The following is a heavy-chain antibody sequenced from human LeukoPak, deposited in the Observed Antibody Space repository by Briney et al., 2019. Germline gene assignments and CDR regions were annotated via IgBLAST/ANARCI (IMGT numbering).Heavy chain of an antibody. CDR1: EFAVSSNY. CDR2: IYSGGKT. D-gene: IGHD3-10*01. J-gene: IGHJ5*02. Sequence: PGGSLRLSCAASEFAVSSNYMTWVRQALGNGLEWVSVIYSGGKTYYADSVEGRFTISRDNSKNAVYLQMNSLRAEDTAVYYCVRYRMDAGSYTSGWFDPWGQGTLVTVSS. CDR3: VRYRMDAGSYTSGWFDP. V-gene: IGHV3-53*01.